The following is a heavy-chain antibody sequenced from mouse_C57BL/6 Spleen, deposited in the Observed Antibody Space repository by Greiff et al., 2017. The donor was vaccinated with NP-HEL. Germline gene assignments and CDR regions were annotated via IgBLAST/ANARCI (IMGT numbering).Heavy chain of an antibody. Sequence: EVQVVESGGGLVKPGGSLKLSCAASGFTFSSYAMSWVRQTPEKRLEWVATISDGGSYTYYPDNVKGRFTISRDNAKNNLYLQMSHLKSEDTAMYYCARDGAYGTWYFDVWGTGTTVTVSS. CDR3: ARDGAYGTWYFDV. CDR2: ISDGGSYT. J-gene: IGHJ1*03. V-gene: IGHV5-4*01. CDR1: GFTFSSYA. D-gene: IGHD1-1*01.